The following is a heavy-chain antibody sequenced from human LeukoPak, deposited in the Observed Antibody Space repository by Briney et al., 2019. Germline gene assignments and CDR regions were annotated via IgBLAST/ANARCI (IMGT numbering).Heavy chain of an antibody. V-gene: IGHV5-51*01. CDR3: ARPALPYYYYMDV. CDR2: IYPGDSDT. CDR1: GYGFTSYW. D-gene: IGHD6-25*01. J-gene: IGHJ6*03. Sequence: GESLKISCKGSGYGFTSYWIGWVRQMSGKGLEWMGIIYPGDSDTRYSPSFQGQVTISADKSISTAHLQWSSLKASDTAMYYCARPALPYYYYMDVWGKGTTVTVSS.